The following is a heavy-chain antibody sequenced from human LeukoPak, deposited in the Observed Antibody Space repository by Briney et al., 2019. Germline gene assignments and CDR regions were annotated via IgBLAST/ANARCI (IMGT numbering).Heavy chain of an antibody. D-gene: IGHD2-15*01. CDR3: TRGYCSSGSCYSGYYYYYMDV. V-gene: IGHV3-49*04. Sequence: PGGSLRLSCTASGFTFDDYAMSWVRQAPGKGLEWVGFIRSKAYGGTTEYAASVKGRFTISRDDSKSIAYLQMNSLKTEDTAVYYCTRGYCSSGSCYSGYYYYYMDVWGKGTTVTVSS. CDR1: GFTFDDYA. J-gene: IGHJ6*03. CDR2: IRSKAYGGTT.